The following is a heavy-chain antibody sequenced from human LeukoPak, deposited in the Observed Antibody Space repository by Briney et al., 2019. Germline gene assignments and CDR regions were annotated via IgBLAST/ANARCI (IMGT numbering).Heavy chain of an antibody. D-gene: IGHD3/OR15-3a*01. CDR1: GFTFSGYA. Sequence: QTGGSLRLSCEASGFTFSGYAVSWVRQAPGKGLEWVANIKKDGSEKHYVDSVKGRFAISRDNAKTSVYLQMNSLRVEDTAVYYCARGTESLYYYGMDVWGQGTTVTVSS. CDR3: ARGTESLYYYGMDV. CDR2: IKKDGSEK. J-gene: IGHJ6*02. V-gene: IGHV3-7*02.